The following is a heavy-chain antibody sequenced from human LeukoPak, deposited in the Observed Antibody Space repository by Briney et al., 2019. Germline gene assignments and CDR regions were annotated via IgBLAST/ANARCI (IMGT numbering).Heavy chain of an antibody. CDR1: GYSFTSYW. Sequence: GSLKISCKGSGYSFTSYWIGWVRQMPGKGLEWMGIIYPGDSDTRYSPSFQGQVTISADKSISTAYLQWSSLKASDTAMYYCARSVEMATIPGTGFDYWGQGTLVTVSS. CDR3: ARSVEMATIPGTGFDY. V-gene: IGHV5-51*01. J-gene: IGHJ4*02. CDR2: IYPGDSDT. D-gene: IGHD5-24*01.